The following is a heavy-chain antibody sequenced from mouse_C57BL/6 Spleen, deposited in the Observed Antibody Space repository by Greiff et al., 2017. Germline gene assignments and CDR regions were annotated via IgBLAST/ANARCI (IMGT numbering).Heavy chain of an antibody. CDR3: AREPLITTVVAHWYFDV. V-gene: IGHV1-81*01. J-gene: IGHJ1*03. D-gene: IGHD1-1*01. Sequence: VKLMESGAELARPGASVKLSCKASGYTFTSYGISWVKQRTGQGLEWIGEIYPSSGNTYYNEKFKGKATLTADKSSSTAYMELRSLTSEDSSVYFCAREPLITTVVAHWYFDVWGTGTTVTVSS. CDR2: IYPSSGNT. CDR1: GYTFTSYG.